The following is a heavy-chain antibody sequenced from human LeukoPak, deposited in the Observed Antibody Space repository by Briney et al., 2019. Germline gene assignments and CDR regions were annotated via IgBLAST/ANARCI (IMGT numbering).Heavy chain of an antibody. V-gene: IGHV3-7*01. Sequence: GGSLRLSCEASGFSISVYWMSWVRQAPGKGLEWVGNIKQGGSERNYVDSVKGRFTISRDNAKKSLYLQMNSLRAEDTAVYYCARDWGAYYHFFDYWGQGTLVTVSS. CDR3: ARDWGAYYHFFDY. D-gene: IGHD3-22*01. CDR2: IKQGGSER. CDR1: GFSISVYW. J-gene: IGHJ4*02.